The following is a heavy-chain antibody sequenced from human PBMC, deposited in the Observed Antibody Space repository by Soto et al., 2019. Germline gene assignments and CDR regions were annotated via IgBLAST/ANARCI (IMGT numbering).Heavy chain of an antibody. D-gene: IGHD3-10*01. CDR2: IYYSGST. CDR1: GGSISSYY. Sequence: QVQLQESGPGLVKPSETLSLTCTVSGGSISSYYWSWIRQPPGKGLGWIGYIYYSGSTNSNPSLTRRVPMTIATAKNQFSLKLSCVTAAATAVDYCASDSSVSSPRVDPWGQVALVTLSS. V-gene: IGHV4-59*01. J-gene: IGHJ5*02. CDR3: ASDSSVSSPRVDP.